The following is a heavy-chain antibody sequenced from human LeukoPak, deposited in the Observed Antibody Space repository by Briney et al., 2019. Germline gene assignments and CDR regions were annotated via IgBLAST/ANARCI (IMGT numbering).Heavy chain of an antibody. CDR2: INHSGST. CDR1: GGSFSGYY. D-gene: IGHD3-22*01. J-gene: IGHJ4*02. Sequence: SETLSLTCAVYGGSFSGYYWSWIRQPPGKGLEWIGEINHSGSTNYNPSLKSRVTISVDTSKNRFSLKLSSVTAADTAVYYCARGPYYDSTFDYWGQGTLVTVSS. CDR3: ARGPYYDSTFDY. V-gene: IGHV4-34*01.